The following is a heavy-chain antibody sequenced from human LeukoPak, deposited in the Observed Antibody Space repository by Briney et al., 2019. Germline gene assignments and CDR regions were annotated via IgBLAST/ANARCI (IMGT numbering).Heavy chain of an antibody. CDR3: ARPTVDWYFDL. CDR2: INHSGST. CDR1: GGSFSGYY. Sequence: TSETLSLTCAVYGGSFSGYYWSWIRQPPGKGLEWIGEINHSGSTNYNPSLKSRVTISVDTSKNQFSLKLSSVTAADTAVYYCARPTVDWYFDLWGRGTLVTVSS. J-gene: IGHJ2*01. V-gene: IGHV4-34*01. D-gene: IGHD4-17*01.